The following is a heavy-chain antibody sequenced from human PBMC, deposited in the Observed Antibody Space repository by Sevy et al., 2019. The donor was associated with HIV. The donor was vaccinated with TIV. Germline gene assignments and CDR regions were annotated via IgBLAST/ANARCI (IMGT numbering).Heavy chain of an antibody. CDR2: IRGTGET. CDR3: AREGSWDSSSWSVADYYYYGMDV. D-gene: IGHD6-13*01. Sequence: GGSLRLSCAASGFTFSDYALSWVRQAPGMGLEWVSSIRGTGETYYRDSVKGRFTISRDNSKNTLYLQMNSLRAEDTAVYYCAREGSWDSSSWSVADYYYYGMDVWGQGTTVTVSS. CDR1: GFTFSDYA. V-gene: IGHV3-23*01. J-gene: IGHJ6*02.